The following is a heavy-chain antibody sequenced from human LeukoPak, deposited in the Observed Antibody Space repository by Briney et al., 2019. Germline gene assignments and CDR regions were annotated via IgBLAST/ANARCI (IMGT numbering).Heavy chain of an antibody. CDR3: IREVQVRASASLGL. J-gene: IGHJ4*01. CDR2: MNSSGTTI. CDR1: GFSISGYW. Sequence: PGGSLRLSCAASGFSISGYWMRWVRPAAGEGLVWVSRMNSSGTTINYADSVKGRFTISRDNVDNTLHLKMNSLRVEDTAVYYCIREVQVRASASLGLWGQGTLVTVSS. V-gene: IGHV3-74*01. D-gene: IGHD3-16*01.